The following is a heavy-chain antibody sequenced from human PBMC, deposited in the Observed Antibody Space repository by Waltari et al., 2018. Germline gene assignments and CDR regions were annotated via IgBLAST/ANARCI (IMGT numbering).Heavy chain of an antibody. Sequence: QVQLQQWGAGLLKPSETLSLTCAVYGGSFSGYYWSWIRQPPGKGLEWIGEINHSGSTNYNPSLKSRVTISVDTSKNQFSLKRSSVTAADTAVYYCARERSGWSGGFDPWGQGTLVTVSS. CDR2: INHSGST. D-gene: IGHD6-19*01. CDR3: ARERSGWSGGFDP. CDR1: GGSFSGYY. V-gene: IGHV4-34*01. J-gene: IGHJ5*02.